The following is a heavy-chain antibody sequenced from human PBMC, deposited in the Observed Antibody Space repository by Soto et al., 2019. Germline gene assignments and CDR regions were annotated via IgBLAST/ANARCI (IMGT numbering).Heavy chain of an antibody. CDR2: MSPNGKNQ. D-gene: IGHD1-26*01. CDR1: GFSFSIHA. Sequence: QVELVESGGGVVQSGGSLRLSCAAPGFSFSIHALHWIRQAPGEGLEWVAVMSPNGKNQYYADSVKGRFTISRDTSKSTLSLQMTSLRSEDTAVYYCARGYRGGEWELLIDYYYGMDVWGQGTTVTVSS. CDR3: ARGYRGGEWELLIDYYYGMDV. J-gene: IGHJ6*02. V-gene: IGHV3-30*04.